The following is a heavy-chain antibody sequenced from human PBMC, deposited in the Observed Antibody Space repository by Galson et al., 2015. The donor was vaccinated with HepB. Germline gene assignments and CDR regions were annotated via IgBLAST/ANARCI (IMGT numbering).Heavy chain of an antibody. J-gene: IGHJ5*02. Sequence: QSGAEVKKPGESLGISCKGSGYTFPTYWISWVRQMPGKGLEWMGRIDPSDSYTNYSPSFKGHVTISADMSISTAYLQWSSLKASDTAIYYCARQGGNSWYKNWFDPWGQGTLVTVSS. D-gene: IGHD6-13*01. CDR3: ARQGGNSWYKNWFDP. V-gene: IGHV5-10-1*01. CDR2: IDPSDSYT. CDR1: GYTFPTYW.